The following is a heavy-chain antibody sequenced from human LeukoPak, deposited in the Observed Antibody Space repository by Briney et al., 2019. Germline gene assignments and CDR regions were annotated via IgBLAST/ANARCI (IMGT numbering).Heavy chain of an antibody. CDR2: IDTDGSSA. J-gene: IGHJ3*02. V-gene: IGHV3-74*01. CDR3: ARESTDTAVAFDI. CDR1: GFTFSSYW. Sequence: GGSLRLSCAASGFTFSSYWMHWVRQPPGKGLVWVSRIDTDGSSATYADSVKGRFTISRDNSKNTLYLQMNSLRAEDTAVYYCARESTDTAVAFDIWGQGTMVTVSS. D-gene: IGHD5-18*01.